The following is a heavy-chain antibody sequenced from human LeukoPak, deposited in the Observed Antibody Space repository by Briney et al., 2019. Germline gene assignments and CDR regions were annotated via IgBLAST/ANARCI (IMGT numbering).Heavy chain of an antibody. J-gene: IGHJ6*02. CDR1: GGTFSSYA. D-gene: IGHD3-10*01. V-gene: IGHV1-69*10. CDR3: ARDRGGGEYGMDV. CDR2: IIPILGIA. Sequence: GASVSVSCTASGGTFSSYAISWVRQAPGQGLEWMGGIIPILGIANYAQKFQGRVTITADKSTSTAYMELSSLRSEDTAVYYCARDRGGGEYGMDVWGQGTTVTVSS.